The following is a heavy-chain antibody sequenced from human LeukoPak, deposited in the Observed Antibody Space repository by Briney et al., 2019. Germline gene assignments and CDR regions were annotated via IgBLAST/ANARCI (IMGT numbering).Heavy chain of an antibody. Sequence: GGSLRLSCAASGFTFSSYEMNWVRQAPGKGLEWVSAIYSGGSTYYADSVKGRFSISRDNSKNTVYLQMNSLRAEDTAVYYCATTMVRGIIGVFDIWGQGTMVTVTS. J-gene: IGHJ3*02. D-gene: IGHD3-10*01. CDR3: ATTMVRGIIGVFDI. CDR2: IYSGGST. V-gene: IGHV3-66*01. CDR1: GFTFSSYE.